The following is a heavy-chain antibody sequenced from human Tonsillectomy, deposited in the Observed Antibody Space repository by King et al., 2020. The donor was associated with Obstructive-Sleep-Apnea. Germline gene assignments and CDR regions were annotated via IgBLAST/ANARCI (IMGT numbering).Heavy chain of an antibody. Sequence: QVQLQESGPGLVKPSETQSLTCTVSGGSISSYYWSWIRQPPGKGLEWIGYIYYSGSTNYNPSLKSRVTISVDTSKNQFSLQLSSVTAADTAVYYCARRHTLLREYYWGQGTLVTVSS. CDR1: GGSISSYY. D-gene: IGHD3-16*01. V-gene: IGHV4-59*01. J-gene: IGHJ4*02. CDR3: ARRHTLLREYY. CDR2: IYYSGST.